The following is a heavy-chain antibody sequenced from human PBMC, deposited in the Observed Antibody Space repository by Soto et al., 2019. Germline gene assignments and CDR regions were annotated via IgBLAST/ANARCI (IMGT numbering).Heavy chain of an antibody. CDR2: IYYSGST. D-gene: IGHD4-17*01. CDR1: GGSISSSSYY. J-gene: IGHJ4*02. V-gene: IGHV4-39*01. Sequence: PSEILSLTCTVSGGSISSSSYYWGWIRQPPGKGLEWIGSIYYSGSTYYNPSLKSRVTISVDTPKNQFSLKLSSVTAADTAVYYCSGVYGDYWVGYWGQGTLVTVS. CDR3: SGVYGDYWVGY.